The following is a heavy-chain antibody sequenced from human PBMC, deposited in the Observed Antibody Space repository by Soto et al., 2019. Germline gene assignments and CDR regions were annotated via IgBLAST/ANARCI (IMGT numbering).Heavy chain of an antibody. Sequence: GESLKISCKGSGYKPSTWHNFTSYWIAWVRQMPGEGLEWMGIIYPGDSDTRYSPSLQGQVTISADTSISTAYLQWTSLKASDTAMYYCARSRRGAYSSGWYSPSGYYNYGIDVWGQGTKVTVSS. D-gene: IGHD6-19*01. CDR2: IYPGDSDT. J-gene: IGHJ6*02. CDR1: GYKPSTWHNFTSYW. V-gene: IGHV5-51*01. CDR3: ARSRRGAYSSGWYSPSGYYNYGIDV.